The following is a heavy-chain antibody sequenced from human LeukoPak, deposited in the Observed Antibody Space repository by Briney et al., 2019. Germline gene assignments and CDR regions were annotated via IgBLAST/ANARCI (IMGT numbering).Heavy chain of an antibody. CDR1: GFTFSSYW. CDR3: ARVARGDYYYYYMDA. Sequence: QTGGSLRLSCGASGFTFSSYWMHWVRHAPGKGLVWVSRINNDGSSTSYADSVQGRFTISRDNAKNTLYLQMNSLRAEDTALYYCARVARGDYYYYYMDAWGKGTTVTVSS. D-gene: IGHD3-10*01. V-gene: IGHV3-74*01. J-gene: IGHJ6*03. CDR2: INNDGSST.